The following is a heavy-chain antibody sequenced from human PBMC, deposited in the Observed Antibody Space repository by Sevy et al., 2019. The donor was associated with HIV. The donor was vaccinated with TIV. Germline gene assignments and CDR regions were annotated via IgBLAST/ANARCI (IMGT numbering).Heavy chain of an antibody. V-gene: IGHV4-59*08. J-gene: IGHJ3*02. CDR2: VYYTGGT. Sequence: SETLSLTCTVSGGSINSDHWNWIRRPPGKGLEWIGYVYYTGGTNYNPSLKNRVTISVDRTQNQFSLKLTSVTAADTAVYYCARRNDFDIWGQGTMVTVSS. CDR3: ARRNDFDI. CDR1: GGSINSDH.